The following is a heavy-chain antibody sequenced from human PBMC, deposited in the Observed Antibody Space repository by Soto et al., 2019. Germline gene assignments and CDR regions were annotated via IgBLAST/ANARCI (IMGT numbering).Heavy chain of an antibody. V-gene: IGHV5-10-1*01. CDR2: IDPRDSYT. CDR3: SRIQCRNSHLHSWVGP. D-gene: IGHD2-15*01. CDR1: GYTFTTFW. Sequence: GESLKISCTGFGYTFTTFWISWVRQMPGRGLEWMGRIDPRDSYTNYSPSFQGHVTISVDKSISTAYLQWGSLKASDTAMYYCSRIQCRNSHLHSWVGPLGQGTLVT. J-gene: IGHJ5*02.